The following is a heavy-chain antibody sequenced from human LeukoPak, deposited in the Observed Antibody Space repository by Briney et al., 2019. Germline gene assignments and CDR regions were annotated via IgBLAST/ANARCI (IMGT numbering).Heavy chain of an antibody. D-gene: IGHD2-15*01. CDR3: ARWSRTGSSFDY. CDR1: GGSISSYY. V-gene: IGHV4-59*12. J-gene: IGHJ4*02. CDR2: IYYSGST. Sequence: SETLSLTCTVSGGSISSYYWSWIRQPPGKGLEWIGYIYYSGSTNYNPSLKSRVTISVDTSKNQFSLKLSSVTAADTAVYYCARWSRTGSSFDYWGQGTLVTVSS.